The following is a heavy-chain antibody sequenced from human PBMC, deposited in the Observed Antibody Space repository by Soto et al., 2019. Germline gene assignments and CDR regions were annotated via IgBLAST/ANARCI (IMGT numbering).Heavy chain of an antibody. CDR2: IKEDGSET. CDR1: GFTFSCYS. D-gene: IGHD2-21*02. J-gene: IGHJ4*02. V-gene: IGHV3-7*01. CDR3: ARDCSGGDCYY. Sequence: GGSLRLSCAASGFTFSCYSMSLVRQAPGKGLEWVANIKEDGSETYYVDPVKGRFTISRDNAKNSLYLQMNNLRVEDTAVYYCARDCSGGDCYYWGQGTVVTVSS.